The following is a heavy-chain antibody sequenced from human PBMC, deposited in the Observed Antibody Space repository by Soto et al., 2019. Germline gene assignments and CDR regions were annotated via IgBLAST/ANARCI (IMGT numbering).Heavy chain of an antibody. D-gene: IGHD2-2*01. V-gene: IGHV4-39*01. CDR3: ARIVVVPAAYYYYGMDV. Sequence: PSETLSLTCTVSGVSISNSSYYWGWIRRPPGKGLEWIGTIYYSGITYYNPSLKSRVTISVDTSKNQFSLKLTSVTAADTAVYYCARIVVVPAAYYYYGMDVWGQGTTVTVSS. J-gene: IGHJ6*02. CDR2: IYYSGIT. CDR1: GVSISNSSYY.